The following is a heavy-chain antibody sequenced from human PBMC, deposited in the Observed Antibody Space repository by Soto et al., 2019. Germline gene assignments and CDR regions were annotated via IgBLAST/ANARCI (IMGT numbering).Heavy chain of an antibody. J-gene: IGHJ4*02. V-gene: IGHV4-39*01. CDR2: IYYSGST. CDR3: ARIPRYCSGDSGRIDS. D-gene: IGHD2-15*01. Sequence: QLQLQESGPGLVKPSETLSLTSTGSGGSITSSSYYWGLIRQPPAERVERIWSIYYSGSTYYNLSLNSRVTISVGKSMNRFSLKLSSVTAADTAVYFCARIPRYCSGDSGRIDSWGQGTLVTVSS. CDR1: GGSITSSSYY.